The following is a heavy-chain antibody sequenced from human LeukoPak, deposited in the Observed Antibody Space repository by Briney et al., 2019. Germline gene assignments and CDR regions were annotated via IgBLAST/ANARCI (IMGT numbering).Heavy chain of an antibody. CDR1: GGSISSNY. J-gene: IGHJ4*02. CDR2: IYTSGST. V-gene: IGHV4-4*07. CDR3: ARGIPGFSGLFYFDY. Sequence: PSETLSLTCTVSGGSISSNYWSWIRQPAGKGLEWIGRIYTSGSTNYNPSLKSRVTMSVDTSKNQFSLKLSSVTAADTAVYYCARGIPGFSGLFYFDYWGQGTLVTVSS.